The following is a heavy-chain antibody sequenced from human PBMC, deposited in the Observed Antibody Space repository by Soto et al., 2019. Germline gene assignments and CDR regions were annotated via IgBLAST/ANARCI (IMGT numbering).Heavy chain of an antibody. Sequence: ASVKVSCKASGYTFSSYAMHWVRQAPGQRLEWMGWINAGYGNTKSSQKFQGRVTISRDTSASTAYMELTSLRSEDTAVYYCARDTGDGTFDFCGQGTMVTVSS. CDR3: ARDTGDGTFDF. CDR1: GYTFSSYA. CDR2: INAGYGNT. D-gene: IGHD7-27*01. V-gene: IGHV1-3*01. J-gene: IGHJ4*02.